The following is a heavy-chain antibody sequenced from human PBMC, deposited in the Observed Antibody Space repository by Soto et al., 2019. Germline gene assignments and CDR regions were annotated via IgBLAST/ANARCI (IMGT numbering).Heavy chain of an antibody. CDR3: AGTTSHQWYYLDV. CDR1: GDSVSSNSAA. V-gene: IGHV6-1*01. D-gene: IGHD1-7*01. J-gene: IGHJ6*03. CDR2: TYYRSRWYN. Sequence: SQTLSLTCAISGDSVSSNSAAWNWIRLSPSRGLEWLARTYYRSRWYNDYAVSVRSRITVNPDTSKNQFSLQLTSVTPEDTAVYYCAGTTSHQWYYLDVWGQGTTVTVSS.